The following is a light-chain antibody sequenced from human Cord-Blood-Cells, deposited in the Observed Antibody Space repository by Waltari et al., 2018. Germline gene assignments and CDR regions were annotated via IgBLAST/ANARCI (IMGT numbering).Light chain of an antibody. J-gene: IGKJ2*01. CDR2: AAS. Sequence: DIQMTQSPSSLSASLGDRVTIHCRASQSISSYLNWYQQKPGKAPKLLIYAASSLQSGVPSRFSGSGSGTDFTLTISSLQPEDFATYYCQQSYSTPMYTFGQGTKLEIK. CDR1: QSISSY. CDR3: QQSYSTPMYT. V-gene: IGKV1-39*01.